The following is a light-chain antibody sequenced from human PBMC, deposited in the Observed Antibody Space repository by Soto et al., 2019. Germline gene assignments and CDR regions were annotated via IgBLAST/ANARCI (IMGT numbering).Light chain of an antibody. V-gene: IGKV1-33*01. CDR1: QDINNY. CDR3: QHYANLPLT. Sequence: DIQMTQSPSSLSASVGDRVTITCQASQDINNYLNWYQQKPGKAPKLLIYDASHLETGVPSRFSGSGSGTDFTLTISSLQPEDIATYYCQHYANLPLTFGGGTKVEI. J-gene: IGKJ4*01. CDR2: DAS.